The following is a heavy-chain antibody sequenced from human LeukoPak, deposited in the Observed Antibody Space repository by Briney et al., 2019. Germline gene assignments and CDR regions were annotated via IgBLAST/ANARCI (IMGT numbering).Heavy chain of an antibody. D-gene: IGHD4-17*01. J-gene: IGHJ5*02. V-gene: IGHV3-23*01. CDR2: ITGGGGST. CDR3: AKSAAVTMAWFDP. Sequence: GGSLRLSCAASGFTLRSYAMSWVRQAPGKGLEWVSSITGGGGSTYYADSVKGRFTISRDDSKNTLCLQMNSLRAEDTAVYYCAKSAAVTMAWFDPWGKGTLLTVSS. CDR1: GFTLRSYA.